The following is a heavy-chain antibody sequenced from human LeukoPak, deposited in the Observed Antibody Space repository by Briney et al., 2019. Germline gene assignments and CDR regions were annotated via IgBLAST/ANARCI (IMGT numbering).Heavy chain of an antibody. V-gene: IGHV3-7*01. D-gene: IGHD3-10*01. CDR3: ARGNSGSYYNGNWFDP. CDR2: IKQDGSEK. CDR1: GFMFETSW. Sequence: GGSLRLSCAASGFMFETSWMSWVRQVPGKGLECVANIKQDGSEKYYVDSVKGRSTISRDNAKNSLYLQMNSLRAEDTAVYYCARGNSGSYYNGNWFDPWGQGTPVTVSS. J-gene: IGHJ5*02.